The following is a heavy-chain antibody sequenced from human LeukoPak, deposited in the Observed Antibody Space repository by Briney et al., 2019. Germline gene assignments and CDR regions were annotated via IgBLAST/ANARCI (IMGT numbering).Heavy chain of an antibody. J-gene: IGHJ5*02. Sequence: PGGSLRLSCAASGFTFSSYAMHWVRQAPGKGLEWVAVISYDGSNKYYADSVKGRFTISRDNSKNTLYLQMNSLRAEDTAVYYCARDHSRLFSSSWFDPWGQGTLVTVSS. D-gene: IGHD2-21*01. V-gene: IGHV3-30*01. CDR3: ARDHSRLFSSSWFDP. CDR2: ISYDGSNK. CDR1: GFTFSSYA.